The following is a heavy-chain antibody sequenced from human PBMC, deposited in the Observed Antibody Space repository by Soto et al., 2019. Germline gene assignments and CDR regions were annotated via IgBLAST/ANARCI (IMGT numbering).Heavy chain of an antibody. D-gene: IGHD3-10*01. CDR3: AREGVYRGAYYYYGMDV. Sequence: QVQLVQSGAEVKKPGASVKVSCKASGYTFTSYGISWVRQAPGQGLEWMGWISSYNANTNYEQKPQGRVTMTTDTSTNTAYMELRSLKFDDTAVYYCAREGVYRGAYYYYGMDVWGQGTTVTVSS. V-gene: IGHV1-18*01. CDR1: GYTFTSYG. J-gene: IGHJ6*02. CDR2: ISSYNANT.